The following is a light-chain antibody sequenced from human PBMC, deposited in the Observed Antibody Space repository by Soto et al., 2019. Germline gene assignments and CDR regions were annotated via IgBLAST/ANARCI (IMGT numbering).Light chain of an antibody. CDR3: QSYDSGLSGYV. J-gene: IGLJ1*01. V-gene: IGLV1-40*01. CDR1: SSNIGAGYD. Sequence: QSVLTQPPSVSGAPGQRVTISCTGSSSNIGAGYDVHWYQQLPGTAPKLLIYDNNNRPSGVPDRFSGSKSGTSASLAITGLQAEDEAEYYCQSYDSGLSGYVFGTGTKVTVL. CDR2: DNN.